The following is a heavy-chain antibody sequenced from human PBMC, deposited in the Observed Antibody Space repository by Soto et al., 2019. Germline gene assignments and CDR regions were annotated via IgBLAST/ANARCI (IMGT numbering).Heavy chain of an antibody. CDR3: ARLLGGDDDYGGWFDP. V-gene: IGHV4-59*01. Sequence: PSETLSLTCTISGGSISPYSWTWIRQSPGKGLEWIGYVSHSGRTFYTPSLKSRLTMSLDTSRSQFSLRLKSVSAADTAVYYCARLLGGDDDYGGWFDPWGQGTLVRVSS. CDR2: VSHSGRT. J-gene: IGHJ5*02. CDR1: GGSISPYS. D-gene: IGHD2-21*02.